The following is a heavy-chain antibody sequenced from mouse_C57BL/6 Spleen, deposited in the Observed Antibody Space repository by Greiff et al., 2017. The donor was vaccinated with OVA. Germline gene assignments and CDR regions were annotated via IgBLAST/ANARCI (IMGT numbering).Heavy chain of an antibody. V-gene: IGHV5-16*01. Sequence: EVKLVESEGGLVQPGSSMKLSCTASGFTFSDYYMAWVRQVPEKGLEWVANINYDGSSTYYLDSLKSRFIISRDNAKNILYLQMSSLKSEDTATYYCARAYGSSWYFDVWGTGTTVTVSS. J-gene: IGHJ1*03. D-gene: IGHD1-1*01. CDR2: INYDGSST. CDR1: GFTFSDYY. CDR3: ARAYGSSWYFDV.